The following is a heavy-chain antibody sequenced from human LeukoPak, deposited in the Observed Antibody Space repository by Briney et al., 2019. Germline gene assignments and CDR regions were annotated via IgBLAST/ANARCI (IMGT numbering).Heavy chain of an antibody. D-gene: IGHD6-13*01. J-gene: IGHJ4*02. CDR1: GFTFSSYS. CDR3: ASDESAAAGTGY. CDR2: ISYDGSNK. Sequence: PGGSLRLPCAASGFTFSSYSMNWVRQAPGKGLEWVAVISYDGSNKYYADSVKGRFTISRDNSKNTLYLQMNSLRAEDTAVYYCASDESAAAGTGYWGQGTLVTVSS. V-gene: IGHV3-30*03.